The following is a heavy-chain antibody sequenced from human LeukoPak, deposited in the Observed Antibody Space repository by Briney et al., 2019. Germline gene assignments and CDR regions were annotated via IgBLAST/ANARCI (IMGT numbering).Heavy chain of an antibody. CDR3: ARTSSGPDVDY. D-gene: IGHD2-15*01. CDR1: GFTFSSYG. Sequence: GGSLRLSCAASGFTFSSYGMHWVRQAPGKGLEWVAVISYDGSNKYYADSVKGRFTISRDNSKNTLYLQMNTLRAEDTAVYYCARTSSGPDVDYWGQGTLVTVSS. J-gene: IGHJ4*02. V-gene: IGHV3-30*03. CDR2: ISYDGSNK.